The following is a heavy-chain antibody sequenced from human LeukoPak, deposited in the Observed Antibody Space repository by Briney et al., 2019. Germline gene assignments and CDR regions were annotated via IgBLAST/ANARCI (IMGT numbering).Heavy chain of an antibody. CDR3: ATQSWELLPVG. D-gene: IGHD1-26*01. V-gene: IGHV4-39*01. J-gene: IGHJ4*02. CDR1: GGSISSSSYY. CDR2: IYYSGST. Sequence: SETLSLTCTVSGGSISSSSYYWGWIRQPPGKGLEWIGSIYYSGSTYYNPSLKSRVTISVDTSKNQFSLKLSSVTAADTAVYYCATQSWELLPVGWGQGTLVTVSS.